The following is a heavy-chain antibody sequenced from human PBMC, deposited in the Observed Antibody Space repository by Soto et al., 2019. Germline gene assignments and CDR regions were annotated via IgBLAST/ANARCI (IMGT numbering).Heavy chain of an antibody. J-gene: IGHJ4*02. CDR3: ARDPDTAIVEVDY. CDR1: GFTFSSYA. D-gene: IGHD5-18*01. V-gene: IGHV3-30-3*01. Sequence: GGSLRLSCAASGFTFSSYAMHWVRQAPGKGLEWVAVISYDGSNKYYADSVKGRFTISRDNSKNTLYLQMNSLRAEDTAVYYCARDPDTAIVEVDYWGQGTLVTVSS. CDR2: ISYDGSNK.